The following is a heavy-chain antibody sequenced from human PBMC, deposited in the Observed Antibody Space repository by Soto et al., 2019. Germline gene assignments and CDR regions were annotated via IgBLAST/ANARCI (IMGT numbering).Heavy chain of an antibody. V-gene: IGHV1-3*04. CDR3: ARAISGYVT. Sequence: GASVKVSCKASGITSTTYAIHWVRQAPGQGLEWMGWINTGNGNTRYSQRFLGRVSLTTDTSASTASMDLSSLTSEDTAVYYCARAISGYVTWGQGTLVT. CDR2: INTGNGNT. CDR1: GITSTTYA. J-gene: IGHJ5*02. D-gene: IGHD5-12*01.